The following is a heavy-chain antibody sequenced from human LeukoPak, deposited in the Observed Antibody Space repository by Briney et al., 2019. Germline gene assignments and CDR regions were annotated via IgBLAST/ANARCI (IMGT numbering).Heavy chain of an antibody. CDR1: GCTFDMYW. CDR2: INKDGSGK. V-gene: IGHV3-7*01. Sequence: GGSIRLSCAAPGCTFDMYWMTWVRQAPGKGLESVAYINKDGSGKYYVDDVKGRSTVSRDNAKNSLYLQVNSLRAEDTAVYYCARDAGYGGNSDYWGQGTLVTVSS. CDR3: ARDAGYGGNSDY. D-gene: IGHD4-23*01. J-gene: IGHJ4*02.